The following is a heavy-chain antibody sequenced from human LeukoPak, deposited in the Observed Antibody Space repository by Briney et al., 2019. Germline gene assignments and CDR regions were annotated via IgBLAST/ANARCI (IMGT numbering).Heavy chain of an antibody. Sequence: PGGSLRLSCAASGFTFSTYWMHWVRQDPRKGLVWVSRINSDGSIATYADSVKGRFTISRDDAKNTLYLQMNSLRAEDTAVYYCARDRGYSGYDHWGQGTLVTVSS. D-gene: IGHD5-12*01. CDR2: INSDGSIA. CDR3: ARDRGYSGYDH. CDR1: GFTFSTYW. J-gene: IGHJ5*02. V-gene: IGHV3-74*01.